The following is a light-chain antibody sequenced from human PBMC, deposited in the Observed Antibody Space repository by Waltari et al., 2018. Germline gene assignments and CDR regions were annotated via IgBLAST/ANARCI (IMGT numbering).Light chain of an antibody. V-gene: IGLV2-14*03. CDR1: NSNVGGFNY. Sequence: QSALTQPASVSGSPGQSITISCTGPNSNVGGFNYVSWYQQHPGKAPKLIIYDVTQRPSGVSVRFSGSKSGNMASLTISGLQADDEADYHCCSYSGSSTSVVLGGGTKLTVL. CDR3: CSYSGSSTSVV. CDR2: DVT. J-gene: IGLJ2*01.